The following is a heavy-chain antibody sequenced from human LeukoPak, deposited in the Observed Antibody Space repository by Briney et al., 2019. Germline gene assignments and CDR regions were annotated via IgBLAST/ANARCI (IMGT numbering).Heavy chain of an antibody. D-gene: IGHD2-21*02. CDR3: ARDESSSWYPHCGGDCHPPPWVY. V-gene: IGHV1-69*04. CDR2: IIPIIGTA. Sequence: PVKVSCKASGGTFSSYAISWVRQAPGQGLEWMGRIIPIIGTANYAQKFQGRVTITADKSTSTAYMELSSLRSEDTAVYYCARDESSSWYPHCGGDCHPPPWVYWGQGTLVTVSS. J-gene: IGHJ4*02. CDR1: GGTFSSYA.